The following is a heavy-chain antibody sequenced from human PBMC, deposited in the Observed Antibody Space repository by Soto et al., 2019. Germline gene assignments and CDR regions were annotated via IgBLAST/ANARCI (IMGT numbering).Heavy chain of an antibody. CDR1: GGTVSSYA. V-gene: IGHV1-69*12. J-gene: IGHJ6*02. Sequence: QVQLVQSGAEVKKPGASVKVSCKASGGTVSSYAIIWFRQAPGQGLEWMGGIIPICGTADYAQKLQGIVTITADESTSTAYMELSSLRSEDTAVYYCARYPTDYYYYGMDLWGQATTVTVSS. CDR3: ARYPTDYYYYGMDL. CDR2: IIPICGTA.